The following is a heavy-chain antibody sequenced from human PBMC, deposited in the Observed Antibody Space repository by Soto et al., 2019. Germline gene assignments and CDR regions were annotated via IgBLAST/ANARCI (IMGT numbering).Heavy chain of an antibody. CDR1: GYTFSSYG. V-gene: IGHV1-18*01. D-gene: IGHD5-12*01. Sequence: QVQLVQSGAEVKKSGASVKVSCKASGYTFSSYGISWVRQAPGQGLEWMGWISAYNGNTNYAQKFQARVSVTTDTSTSTAYMELRSLRSDDTAIYYCARDGGGYDWLPGSALDYWGQGTLVTVSS. J-gene: IGHJ4*02. CDR3: ARDGGGYDWLPGSALDY. CDR2: ISAYNGNT.